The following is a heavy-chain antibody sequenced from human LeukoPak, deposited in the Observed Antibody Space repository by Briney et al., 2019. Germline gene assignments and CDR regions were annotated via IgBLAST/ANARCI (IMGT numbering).Heavy chain of an antibody. CDR2: INHSGST. CDR1: GGSISSGSYY. V-gene: IGHV4-39*07. J-gene: IGHJ5*02. CDR3: AILNIAAARGWFDP. D-gene: IGHD6-13*01. Sequence: PSETLSLTCTVSGGSISSGSYYWSWIRQPPGKGLEWIGEINHSGSTNYNPSLKSRVTISVDTSKNQFSLKLSSVTAADTAVYYCAILNIAAARGWFDPWGQGTLVTVSS.